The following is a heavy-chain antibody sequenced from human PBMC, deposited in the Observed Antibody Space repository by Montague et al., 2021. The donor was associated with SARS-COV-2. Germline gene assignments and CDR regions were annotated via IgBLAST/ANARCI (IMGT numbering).Heavy chain of an antibody. CDR3: AREAWFGDKTSASEYYGMDV. CDR1: GGSISSYY. CDR2: IYTGGST. J-gene: IGHJ6*02. V-gene: IGHV4-4*07. D-gene: IGHD3-10*01. Sequence: SETLSLTCTVSGGSISSYYWSWIRQPAGKGLEWIGRIYTGGSTNYNPSLKSRVTMPVDTSKNQFSLKLSSVTAADTAVYYCAREAWFGDKTSASEYYGMDVWGQGTTVTVSS.